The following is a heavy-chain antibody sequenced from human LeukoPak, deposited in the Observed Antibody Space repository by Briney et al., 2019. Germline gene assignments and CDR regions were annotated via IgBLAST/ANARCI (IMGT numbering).Heavy chain of an antibody. Sequence: GGSLRLSCAASGFTFSSYAMHWVRQAPGKGLEWVAVISYDGSNKYYADSVKGRFTISRDNSKNTLYLQMNSLRAEDTAVYYCASLTQTSVFDYWGQGALVTVSS. V-gene: IGHV3-30*04. CDR1: GFTFSSYA. CDR2: ISYDGSNK. D-gene: IGHD4-23*01. J-gene: IGHJ4*02. CDR3: ASLTQTSVFDY.